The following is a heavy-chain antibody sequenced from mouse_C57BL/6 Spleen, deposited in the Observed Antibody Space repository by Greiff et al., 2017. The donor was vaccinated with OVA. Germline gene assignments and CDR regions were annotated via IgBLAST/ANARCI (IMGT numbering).Heavy chain of an antibody. CDR2: IDPSDSYT. Sequence: VQLQQPGAELVKPGASVKLSYKASGYTFTSYWMQWVKQRPGQGLEWIGEIDPSDSYTNYNQKFKGKATLTVDTSSSTAYMQLSSLTSEDSAVYYCARFTTVVARYFDVWGTGTTVTVSS. CDR1: GYTFTSYW. V-gene: IGHV1-50*01. CDR3: ARFTTVVARYFDV. J-gene: IGHJ1*03. D-gene: IGHD1-1*01.